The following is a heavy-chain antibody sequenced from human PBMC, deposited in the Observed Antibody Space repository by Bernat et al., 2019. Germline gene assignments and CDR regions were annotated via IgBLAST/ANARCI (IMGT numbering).Heavy chain of an antibody. CDR1: AFTFNDYW. J-gene: IGHJ4*02. CDR3: ASGGIVHWCQDY. D-gene: IGHD2-8*02. Sequence: EVQLVESGGGLVQPGGSLRLSCVASAFTFNDYWMTWVRQAPGKGLEWVANIKQEGSQRYYVDSVKGRFTISRDNAKNSLYLQMNSLRTDDTAVYYCASGGIVHWCQDYWGQGTLVTVSS. V-gene: IGHV3-7*03. CDR2: IKQEGSQR.